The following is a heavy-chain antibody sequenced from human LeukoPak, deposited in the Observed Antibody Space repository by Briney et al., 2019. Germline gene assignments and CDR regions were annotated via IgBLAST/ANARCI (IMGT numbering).Heavy chain of an antibody. V-gene: IGHV1-18*01. J-gene: IGHJ4*02. CDR3: ATSDYYDSSGYYYPILYFDY. CDR1: GYTFTSYG. CDR2: ISAYNGNT. D-gene: IGHD3-22*01. Sequence: ASVKVSCKASGYTFTSYGISWVRQAPGQGLEWMGWISAYNGNTNYAQKLQGRVTMTTDTSTSTAYMELRSLRSDDTAVYYCATSDYYDSSGYYYPILYFDYWGQGTLGTVSS.